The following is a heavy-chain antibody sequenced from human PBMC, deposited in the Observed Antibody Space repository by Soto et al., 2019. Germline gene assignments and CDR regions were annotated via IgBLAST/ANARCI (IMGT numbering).Heavy chain of an antibody. CDR3: ARDLGESYYDILTGPNYYYYMDV. D-gene: IGHD3-9*01. CDR2: IWYDGSNK. V-gene: IGHV3-33*01. CDR1: GFTFSSYG. J-gene: IGHJ6*03. Sequence: GGSLRLSCAASGFTFSSYGMHWVRQAPGKGLEWVAVIWYDGSNKYYADSGKGRFTISRDNSKNTLYLQMNSLRAEDTAVYYCARDLGESYYDILTGPNYYYYMDVWGKGTTVTVSS.